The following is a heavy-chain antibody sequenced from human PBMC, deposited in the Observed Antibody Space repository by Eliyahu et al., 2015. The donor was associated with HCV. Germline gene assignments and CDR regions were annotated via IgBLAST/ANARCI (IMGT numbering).Heavy chain of an antibody. V-gene: IGHV4-59*01. CDR2: IYYSGST. J-gene: IGHJ5*02. CDR3: ASGGGGIAVAGTGGWFDP. D-gene: IGHD6-19*01. Sequence: QVQLQESGPGLVKPSETLSLTCTVSGGSISSYYWSWIRQPPGKGLXWIGYIYYSGSTNYNPSLKSRVTISVDTSKNQFSXKLSSVTAADTAVYYCASGGGGIAVAGTGGWFDPWGQGTLVTVSS. CDR1: GGSISSYY.